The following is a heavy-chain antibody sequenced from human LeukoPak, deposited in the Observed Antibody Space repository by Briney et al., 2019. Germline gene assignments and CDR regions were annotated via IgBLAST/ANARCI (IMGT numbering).Heavy chain of an antibody. CDR3: ARTVAGSGIDYFDY. Sequence: GGSLRLSCAASGFTVSSNYMSWVRQAPGKGLEWVPVIYSGGSAYYADSVEGRFTISRDNSKNTLYLQMNTLGAEDTAVYYCARTVAGSGIDYFDYWGQGTLVTVSS. CDR2: IYSGGSA. CDR1: GFTVSSNY. V-gene: IGHV3-53*01. J-gene: IGHJ4*02. D-gene: IGHD6-19*01.